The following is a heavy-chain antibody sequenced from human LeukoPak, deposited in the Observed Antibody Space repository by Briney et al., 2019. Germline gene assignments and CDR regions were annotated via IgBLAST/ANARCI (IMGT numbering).Heavy chain of an antibody. D-gene: IGHD2-2*01. CDR2: IYYSGST. CDR1: GGSISSSSYY. Sequence: SETLSLTCTVSGGSISSSSYYWGWIRQPPGKGLEWIGSIYYSGSTYYNPSLKSRVTISVDTSKNQFSLKLSSVTAADTAVYYCARHAVVVPAAPFDYWGQGTLVTVSS. J-gene: IGHJ4*02. CDR3: ARHAVVVPAAPFDY. V-gene: IGHV4-39*01.